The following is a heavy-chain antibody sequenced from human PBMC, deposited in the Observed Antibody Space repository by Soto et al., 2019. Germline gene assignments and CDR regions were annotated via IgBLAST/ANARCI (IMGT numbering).Heavy chain of an antibody. V-gene: IGHV1-69*13. CDR1: GGTFSSYA. CDR3: ATVDTAMEEYYYYYYGMDV. Sequence: SVKVSCKASGGTFSSYAISWVRQAPGQGLEWMGGIIPIFGTANYAQKFQGRVTITADESTSTAYMELSSLRSEDTAVYYCATVDTAMEEYYYYYYGMDVWGQGTTVTVSS. J-gene: IGHJ6*02. D-gene: IGHD5-18*01. CDR2: IIPIFGTA.